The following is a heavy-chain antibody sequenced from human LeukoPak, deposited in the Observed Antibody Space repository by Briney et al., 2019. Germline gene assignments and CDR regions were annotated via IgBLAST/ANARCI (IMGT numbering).Heavy chain of an antibody. J-gene: IGHJ5*02. CDR1: GGAISSYS. D-gene: IGHD1-26*01. Sequence: SQTLCLSCTVSGGAISSYSRSCIRHPARKRVWCIGRIYTSGSTNYNPSLNSRVTMSVDTSKNKFSLNLSSVTAADTAVYYCATNSGSYGWFDPWGQGTLATVTA. CDR2: IYTSGST. V-gene: IGHV4-4*07. CDR3: ATNSGSYGWFDP.